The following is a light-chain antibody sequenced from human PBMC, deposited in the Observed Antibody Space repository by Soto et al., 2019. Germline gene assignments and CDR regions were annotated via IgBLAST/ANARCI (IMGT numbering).Light chain of an antibody. Sequence: QSALTQPASVSGSPGQSITLSCTGTSSDVGDYIYVSWYQQHPGKAPKLIIYHVTDRPSGVSNRFSGSKSGNTASLTISGLQAEDEADYYCSSFTSTNTLVFGGGTKLTVL. J-gene: IGLJ2*01. CDR2: HVT. V-gene: IGLV2-14*03. CDR3: SSFTSTNTLV. CDR1: SSDVGDYIY.